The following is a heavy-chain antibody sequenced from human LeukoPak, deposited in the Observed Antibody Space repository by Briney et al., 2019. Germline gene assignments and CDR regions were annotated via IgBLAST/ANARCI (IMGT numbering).Heavy chain of an antibody. Sequence: PGGSLRLSCAASGFTFSSYAMSWVRQAPGKGLEWVSAISGSGGSTYYADSVKGRFTISRDNSKNTLYLQMNSLRAEDTAVYYCARQTYDSSGYYDYWGQGTLVTVSS. CDR2: ISGSGGST. CDR1: GFTFSSYA. D-gene: IGHD3-22*01. J-gene: IGHJ4*02. V-gene: IGHV3-23*01. CDR3: ARQTYDSSGYYDY.